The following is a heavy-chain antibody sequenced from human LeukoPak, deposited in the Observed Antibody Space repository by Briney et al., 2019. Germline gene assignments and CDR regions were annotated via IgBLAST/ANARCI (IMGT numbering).Heavy chain of an antibody. V-gene: IGHV3-33*01. CDR1: GFTFSSYG. Sequence: GRSLRLSCAASGFTFSSYGMHWVRQAPGKGLEWVAVIWYDGSNKYYADSVKGRFTISRGNSMNTLYLQMNSLRAEDTAVYYCARDRDGYCSGGSCYSGGFDVWGQGTTVTVSS. CDR3: ARDRDGYCSGGSCYSGGFDV. D-gene: IGHD2-15*01. CDR2: IWYDGSNK. J-gene: IGHJ6*02.